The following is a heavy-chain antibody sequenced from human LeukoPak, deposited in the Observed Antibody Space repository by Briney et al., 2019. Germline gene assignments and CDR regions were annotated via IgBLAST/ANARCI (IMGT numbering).Heavy chain of an antibody. Sequence: GSSVKVSCKTSGGTFSSYAISWVRQAPGQGLEWMGGIIPISGRANYAQKFQGRVTITADESTSTAYMELRSLRSDDTAVYYCARDRFYCRNYNCYGEVYYYYMDVWGKGTTVTISS. V-gene: IGHV1-69*01. J-gene: IGHJ6*03. D-gene: IGHD1-20*01. CDR3: ARDRFYCRNYNCYGEVYYYYMDV. CDR1: GGTFSSYA. CDR2: IIPISGRA.